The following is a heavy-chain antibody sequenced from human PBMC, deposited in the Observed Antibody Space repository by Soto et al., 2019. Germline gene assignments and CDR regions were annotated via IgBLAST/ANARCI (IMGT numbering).Heavy chain of an antibody. V-gene: IGHV4-31*03. CDR1: GGSISSGGYY. CDR3: AREKGEYYYDSSGYTNWFDP. J-gene: IGHJ5*02. CDR2: IYYSGST. Sequence: PSETLSLTCTVSGGSISSGGYYWSWIRQHPGKGLEWIGYIYYSGSTYYNPSLKSRVTISVDTSKNQFSLKLSSVTAADTAVYYCAREKGEYYYDSSGYTNWFDPWGQGTLVTVSS. D-gene: IGHD3-22*01.